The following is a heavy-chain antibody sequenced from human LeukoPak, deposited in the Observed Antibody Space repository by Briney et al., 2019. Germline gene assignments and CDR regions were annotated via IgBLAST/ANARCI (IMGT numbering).Heavy chain of an antibody. CDR2: ISSSSTNR. J-gene: IGHJ3*02. Sequence: GGPLRLSCAASGFAFSDHYMSWIRQAPGKGLEWVSCISSSSTNRDYAESVKGRFTISRDNAKNSLYLQMNSLRAEDTAVYYCAREGIVVVAAAVGALDAFDIWGQGTMVTVSS. CDR3: AREGIVVVAAAVGALDAFDI. V-gene: IGHV3-11*06. CDR1: GFAFSDHY. D-gene: IGHD2-2*01.